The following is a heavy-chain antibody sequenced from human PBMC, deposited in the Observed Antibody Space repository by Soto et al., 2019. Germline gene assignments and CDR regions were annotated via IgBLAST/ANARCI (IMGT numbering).Heavy chain of an antibody. Sequence: TLSLTCTVSGGSVTSRTYYWSCIRQHPGKGLEWIGYIYYSGSTYYNPSLKSRVTISVDTSKNHFSLKLRSVTAAGKAMYSCVRVSDTYYSFVMDVWGKGTMLPVSS. V-gene: IGHV4-31*03. CDR1: GGSVTSRTYY. CDR2: IYYSGST. CDR3: VRVSDTYYSFVMDV. J-gene: IGHJ6*04.